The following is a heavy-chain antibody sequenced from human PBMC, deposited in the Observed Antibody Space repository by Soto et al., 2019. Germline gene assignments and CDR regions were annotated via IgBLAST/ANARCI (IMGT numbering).Heavy chain of an antibody. V-gene: IGHV4-34*01. CDR3: ARGTVRSTMFREIGEGRYYYYYYMDV. CDR2: INHSGST. J-gene: IGHJ6*03. CDR1: GGSFSGYY. Sequence: SETLSLTCAVYGGSFSGYYWSWIRQPPGKGLEWIGEINHSGSTNYNPSLKSRVTISVDTSKNQFSLKLSSVTAADTAVYYCARGTVRSTMFREIGEGRYYYYYYMDVWGKGTTVTVSS. D-gene: IGHD3-10*01.